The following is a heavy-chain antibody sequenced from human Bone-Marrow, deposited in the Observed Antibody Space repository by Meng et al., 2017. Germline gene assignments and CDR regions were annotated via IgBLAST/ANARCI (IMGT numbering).Heavy chain of an antibody. CDR2: LGAHDGDT. D-gene: IGHD3-10*01. J-gene: IGHJ4*02. CDR1: DYTFTGCG. V-gene: IGHV1-18*01. Sequence: QVQPVQSGPEVKKPGASGQVSCKAADYTFTGCGFSWVRQAHGQGLEWMAWLGAHDGDTSHAPKFQGRVTVSADRPTATAYMELRSLRSDDTAVYYCARGTPGRSYSDYWGQGTLVTVSS. CDR3: ARGTPGRSYSDY.